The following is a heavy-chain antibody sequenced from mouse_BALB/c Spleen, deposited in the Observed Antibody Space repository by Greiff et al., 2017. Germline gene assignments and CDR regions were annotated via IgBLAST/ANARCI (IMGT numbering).Heavy chain of an antibody. V-gene: IGHV1S16*01. CDR1: GYTFTSYY. CDR2: INPSNGGT. J-gene: IGHJ1*01. CDR3: TVPYGNYFYWYFDV. Sequence: SGAELVKPGASVKLSCKASGYTFTSYYMYWVKQRPGQGLEWIGEINPSNGGTNFNEKFKSKATLTVDKSSSTAYMQLSSLTSEDSAVYYCTVPYGNYFYWYFDVWGEGTTVTVSS. D-gene: IGHD2-1*01.